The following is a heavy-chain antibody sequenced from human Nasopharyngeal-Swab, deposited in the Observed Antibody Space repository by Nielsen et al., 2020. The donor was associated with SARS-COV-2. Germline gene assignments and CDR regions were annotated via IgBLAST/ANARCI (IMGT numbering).Heavy chain of an antibody. J-gene: IGHJ6*02. Sequence: GGSLRLSCKGSGYSFTSYWIGWVRQMPGKGLEWMGITYPGDSDTRYSPSFQGQVTISADKSISTAYLQWSSLKASDTAMYYCARLRRGYSGNDWGDYYYYGMDVWGQGTTVTVSS. CDR2: TYPGDSDT. V-gene: IGHV5-51*01. CDR1: GYSFTSYW. CDR3: ARLRRGYSGNDWGDYYYYGMDV. D-gene: IGHD5-12*01.